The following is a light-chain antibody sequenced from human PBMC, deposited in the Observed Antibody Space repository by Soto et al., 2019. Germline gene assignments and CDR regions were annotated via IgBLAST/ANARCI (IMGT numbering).Light chain of an antibody. V-gene: IGLV2-8*01. CDR1: SSDVGGYNY. J-gene: IGLJ3*02. CDR3: SSYAGSNNWV. CDR2: EVS. Sequence: QSVLTQPPSASGSPGQSVTISCTGTSSDVGGYNYVSWYQQHPGKAPKLMIYEVSKRPSGVPDRFSGSKSGNTASLTVSGIQAEDEGDYYCSSYAGSNNWVFGGGIKVTVL.